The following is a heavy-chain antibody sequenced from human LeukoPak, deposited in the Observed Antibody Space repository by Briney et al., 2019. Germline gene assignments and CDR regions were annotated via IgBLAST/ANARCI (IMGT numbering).Heavy chain of an antibody. D-gene: IGHD6-19*01. J-gene: IGHJ3*02. Sequence: SETLSLTCTVSGGSISSGSYYWSWIRQPAGKGLEWIGRIYTSGSTNYNPSLKSRVTISVDTSKNQFSLKLSSVTAADTAVYYCARVGSGWPDDAFDIWGQGTMVTVSS. CDR1: GGSISSGSYY. CDR2: IYTSGST. V-gene: IGHV4-61*02. CDR3: ARVGSGWPDDAFDI.